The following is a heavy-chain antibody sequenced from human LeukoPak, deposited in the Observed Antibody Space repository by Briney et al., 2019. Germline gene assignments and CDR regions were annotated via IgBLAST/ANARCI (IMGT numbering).Heavy chain of an antibody. CDR2: IHPRDSST. CDR3: ARDLRGWNL. J-gene: IGHJ4*02. V-gene: IGHV1-2*06. CDR1: GYTFTGYY. Sequence: GASVRVSCKASGYTFTGYYIHWVRQAPGQGPEWMGRIHPRDSSTTYAQKFQGRVTLTSDASINTAFLELTRLTSDDTAIYYCARDLRGWNLWAQGTLVTVSS. D-gene: IGHD1-7*01.